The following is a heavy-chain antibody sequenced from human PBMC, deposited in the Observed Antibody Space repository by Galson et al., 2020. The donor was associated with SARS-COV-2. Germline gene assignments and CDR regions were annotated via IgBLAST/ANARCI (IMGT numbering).Heavy chain of an antibody. V-gene: IGHV1-2*02. Sequence: ASVKVSCKASGYTFTGFYIHWVRQAPGQGLEWMGWIDPKSGDTNFAQKFQGRVTMTRDTPISTAYMELRSLRSDDTAVYYCAKTFYYGLGSYSVLDFWGQGTLVTVSS. CDR1: GYTFTGFY. CDR2: IDPKSGDT. D-gene: IGHD3-10*01. J-gene: IGHJ4*02. CDR3: AKTFYYGLGSYSVLDF.